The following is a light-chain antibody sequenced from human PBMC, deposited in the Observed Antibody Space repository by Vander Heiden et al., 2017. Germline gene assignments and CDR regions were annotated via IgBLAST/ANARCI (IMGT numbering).Light chain of an antibody. CDR1: QSISSY. Sequence: DIQMTQSPSSLSASVGDRVTITCRASQSISSYLNWYQQKPGKAPKLLIYAASSLQSGVPSRFSGSGSGSDFTLTISRLLPEDFATYFFQHRDSTLWTFGQGTKVEIK. J-gene: IGKJ1*01. CDR3: QHRDSTLWT. CDR2: AAS. V-gene: IGKV1-39*01.